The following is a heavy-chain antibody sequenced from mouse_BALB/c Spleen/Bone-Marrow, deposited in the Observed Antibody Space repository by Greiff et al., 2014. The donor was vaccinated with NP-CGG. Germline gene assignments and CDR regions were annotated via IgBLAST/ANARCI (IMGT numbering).Heavy chain of an antibody. J-gene: IGHJ4*01. CDR3: ARRDYAMDY. Sequence: QVQLQQPGAELVRPGTSVKVSCKASGYAFTNYLIEWVKQRPGQGLEWIGVINPGSGGTNYNEKFKGKATLTADKSSSTAYMQPSSLTSDDSAVYFCARRDYAMDYWGQGTSVTVSS. CDR2: INPGSGGT. V-gene: IGHV1-54*01. CDR1: GYAFTNYL.